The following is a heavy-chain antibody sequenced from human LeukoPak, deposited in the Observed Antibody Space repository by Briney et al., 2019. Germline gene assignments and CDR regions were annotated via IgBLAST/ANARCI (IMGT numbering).Heavy chain of an antibody. CDR1: GGSFSGYY. J-gene: IGHJ6*03. D-gene: IGHD3-10*01. V-gene: IGHV4-34*01. Sequence: SETLSLTCAVYGGSFSGYYWSWIRQPPGKGLEWIGEINHSGSTNYNPSLKSRVTISLDKSKNQFSLKLSFVTAADTAVYYCARDLLYGSGSYYIDWYYYYYMDVWGKGTTVTVSS. CDR3: ARDLLYGSGSYYIDWYYYYYMDV. CDR2: INHSGST.